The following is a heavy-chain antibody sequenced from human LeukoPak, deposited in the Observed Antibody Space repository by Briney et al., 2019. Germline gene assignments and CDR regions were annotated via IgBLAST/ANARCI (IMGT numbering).Heavy chain of an antibody. D-gene: IGHD5-24*01. CDR3: ARGVALAKSTRHYLYGLDV. V-gene: IGHV3-74*03. Sequence: GGSLRLSCAASGFISSDYWMHWVRQAPGQGLVWGARTHSDGSNIQYADSVKGRFTISRDNAKNTLSLQMDGLRFEDAAVYYCARGVALAKSTRHYLYGLDVWGQGTTVAVSS. CDR2: THSDGSNI. CDR1: GFISSDYW. J-gene: IGHJ6*02.